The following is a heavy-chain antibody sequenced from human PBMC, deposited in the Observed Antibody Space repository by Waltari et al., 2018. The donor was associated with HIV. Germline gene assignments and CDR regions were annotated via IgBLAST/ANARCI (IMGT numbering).Heavy chain of an antibody. CDR1: GFSFSTYW. D-gene: IGHD2-2*01. CDR2: INQNGSEK. Sequence: EVQLVESGGGLVQPGGSLRLSCAAYGFSFSTYWMRWVRQAPGKGLEWVANINQNGSEKYYVDSVKGRFTISRDNAKNSVYLQMNSLRTEDTAVYYCARGRRVPAAMGNWFDPWGQGTLVTVSS. CDR3: ARGRRVPAAMGNWFDP. J-gene: IGHJ5*02. V-gene: IGHV3-7*01.